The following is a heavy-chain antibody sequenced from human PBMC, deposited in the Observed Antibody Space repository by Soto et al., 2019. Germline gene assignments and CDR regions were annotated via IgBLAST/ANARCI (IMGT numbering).Heavy chain of an antibody. Sequence: EVQLLESGGGLVQPGGSLRLSCVASGFTFSSFAMSWVRQAPGKGLEWVSTLSGSGGDTYYADSVKGRFTISRDKSKNTLYLQMDRLRVEDTAVYYCAKRGGYDYVWKSYRPDYWGQGTLVTVSS. J-gene: IGHJ4*02. CDR1: GFTFSSFA. D-gene: IGHD3-16*02. CDR2: LSGSGGDT. CDR3: AKRGGYDYVWKSYRPDY. V-gene: IGHV3-23*01.